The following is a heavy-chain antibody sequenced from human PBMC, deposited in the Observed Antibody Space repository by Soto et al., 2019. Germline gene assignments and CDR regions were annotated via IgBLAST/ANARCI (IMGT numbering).Heavy chain of an antibody. CDR3: ARVPDRLRPVDY. CDR1: GGSISSYY. Sequence: QVQLQESGPGLVKPSETLSLTCTVSGGSISSYYWSWIRQPPGKGLEWIGYIYYSGSTNYNPSLKSRVTISVDTSKNQFSLKLSSVTAADTAVYYCARVPDRLRPVDYWGQGTLVTVSS. CDR2: IYYSGST. D-gene: IGHD5-12*01. J-gene: IGHJ4*02. V-gene: IGHV4-59*01.